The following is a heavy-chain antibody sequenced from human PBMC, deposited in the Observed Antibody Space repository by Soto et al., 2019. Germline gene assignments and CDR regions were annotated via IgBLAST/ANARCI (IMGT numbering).Heavy chain of an antibody. CDR2: INAGNGNT. V-gene: IGHV1-3*01. CDR1: GYTFTSYA. D-gene: IGHD6-13*01. CDR3: ARYSSSWSRGYNWFDP. J-gene: IGHJ5*02. Sequence: QVQLVQSGAEVKKPGASVKVSCKASGYTFTSYAMHWVRQAPGQRLEWMGWINAGNGNTKYSQKFQGRVTITRDTSASTAYMELSSLRSEDTAVYYCARYSSSWSRGYNWFDPWGQGTLDTVSS.